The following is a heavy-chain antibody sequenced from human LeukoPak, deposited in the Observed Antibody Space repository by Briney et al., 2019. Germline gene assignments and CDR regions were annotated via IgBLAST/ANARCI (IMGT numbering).Heavy chain of an antibody. V-gene: IGHV3-7*03. CDR2: IKLDGSEK. CDR3: ARDQYDTWSRRGNFDS. Sequence: GGSLRLSCVASGFSFGKYWMSWVRQAPGKGLEWVANIKLDGSEKNYVDSVKGRFTISRDNTKNSLYLQMNSLRAEDTAVFYCARDQYDTWSRRGNFDSWGQGTLVTVSS. CDR1: GFSFGKYW. J-gene: IGHJ4*02. D-gene: IGHD3/OR15-3a*01.